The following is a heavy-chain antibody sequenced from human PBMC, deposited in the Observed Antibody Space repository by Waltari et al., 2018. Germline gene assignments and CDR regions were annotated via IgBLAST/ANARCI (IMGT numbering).Heavy chain of an antibody. Sequence: QVQLQESGPGLVKPSETLSLTCTVSGGSISSHYWSWIRQPPGKGLEWIGYIYYSGSTNYNPSLKSRVTISVDTSKNQFSLKLSSVTAADTAVYYCARARSDYAKFDYWGQGTLVTVSS. CDR1: GGSISSHY. D-gene: IGHD4-17*01. J-gene: IGHJ4*02. CDR2: IYYSGST. V-gene: IGHV4-59*11. CDR3: ARARSDYAKFDY.